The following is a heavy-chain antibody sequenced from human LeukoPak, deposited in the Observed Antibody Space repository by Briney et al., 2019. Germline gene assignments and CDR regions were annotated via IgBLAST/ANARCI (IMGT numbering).Heavy chain of an antibody. CDR3: ATVGPHYYDSSGYYSNWFDP. J-gene: IGHJ5*02. Sequence: ASVKVSCKVSGYTLTELSMHWVRQAPGKGLEWMGGFDPEDGETIYAQKFQGRVTMTEDTSTDTAYMELSSLRSEDTAVYYCATVGPHYYDSSGYYSNWFDPWGQGTLVTVSS. CDR1: GYTLTELS. CDR2: FDPEDGET. D-gene: IGHD3-22*01. V-gene: IGHV1-24*01.